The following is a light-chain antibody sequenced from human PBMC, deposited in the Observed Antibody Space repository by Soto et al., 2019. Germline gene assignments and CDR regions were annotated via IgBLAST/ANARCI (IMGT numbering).Light chain of an antibody. V-gene: IGKV1-39*01. CDR2: AAS. CDR1: QSISSY. CDR3: QQSYSTPYT. J-gene: IGKJ2*01. Sequence: DIQMTQSPSSLSASVGDRVTITCRASQSISSYLNWYQQKPGKAPKLLIYAASSLQSGVPSRFSGSGSGTDFTLTISSLQPEDFATYYCQQSYSTPYTFGQGTKLXX.